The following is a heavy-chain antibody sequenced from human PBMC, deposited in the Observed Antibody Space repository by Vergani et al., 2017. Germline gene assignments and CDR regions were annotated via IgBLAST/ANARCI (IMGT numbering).Heavy chain of an antibody. V-gene: IGHV4-59*01. CDR1: GGSMSGYY. CDR3: ARASLIALVGYYYYMDV. CDR2: MYHSGST. D-gene: IGHD3-22*01. J-gene: IGHJ6*03. Sequence: QVRLQESGPGLVKPSETLSLTCSVSGGSMSGYYWSWIRQPPGKELEWIGYMYHSGSTNYNPSLETRVTISGDTSKNQFSLKLNSVTAADTAVYFCARASLIALVGYYYYMDVLGKGKTVVVSS.